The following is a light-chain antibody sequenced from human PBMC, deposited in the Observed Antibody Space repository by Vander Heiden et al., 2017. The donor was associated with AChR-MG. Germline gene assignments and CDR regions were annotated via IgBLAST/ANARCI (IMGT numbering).Light chain of an antibody. CDR1: ESVSSSY. Sequence: IVLTQSPGPLSLSPGERATLYCRASESVSSSYLPGHNQKPGQAPRLLIQGASSRATGITDRFSGSGSGTDFTRTISRLEPADFGGYDSQQRETFGQGTKVEIK. V-gene: IGKV3-20*01. J-gene: IGKJ1*01. CDR3: QQRET. CDR2: GAS.